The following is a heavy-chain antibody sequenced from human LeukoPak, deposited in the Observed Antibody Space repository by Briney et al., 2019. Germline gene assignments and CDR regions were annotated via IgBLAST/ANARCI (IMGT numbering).Heavy chain of an antibody. D-gene: IGHD2-15*01. CDR1: GGSISSYY. Sequence: SETLSLTCTVSGGSISSYYWSWIRQPPGKGLEWIGYIYYSGSTNYNPSLKSRVTISVDTSKNQFSLKLSSVTAADTAVYHCARAGSGGGYFDYWGQGTLVTVSS. CDR3: ARAGSGGGYFDY. CDR2: IYYSGST. V-gene: IGHV4-59*01. J-gene: IGHJ4*02.